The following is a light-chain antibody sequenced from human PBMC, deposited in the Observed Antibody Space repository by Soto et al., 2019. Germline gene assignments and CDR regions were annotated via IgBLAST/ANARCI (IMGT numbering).Light chain of an antibody. J-gene: IGKJ4*01. CDR3: QRCDSAQALT. CDR1: QDIRKY. CDR2: GAS. Sequence: DIQMTQSPSSLSASVGDRVTITCRASQDIRKYVAWYQQKSGKVPQVLIYGASTLQSGAPSRFSVSGSVTEFSLIVSKLQPEDAASYYCQRCDSAQALTFGGGTQGESK. V-gene: IGKV1-27*01.